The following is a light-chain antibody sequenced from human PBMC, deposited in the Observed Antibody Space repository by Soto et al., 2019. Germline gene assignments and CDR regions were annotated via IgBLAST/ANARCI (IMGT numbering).Light chain of an antibody. V-gene: IGKV3-20*01. CDR2: GAS. J-gene: IGKJ5*01. CDR3: QHYGRSPIT. Sequence: EIVLTQSPATLSVSPGERAPLSCRAGQSVNSRLAWYQHKSGQAPRLLISGASSRATGIPDRFSGSGSATDFTLTISRLEPEDFALYYCQHYGRSPITFGQGTRLEIK. CDR1: QSVNSR.